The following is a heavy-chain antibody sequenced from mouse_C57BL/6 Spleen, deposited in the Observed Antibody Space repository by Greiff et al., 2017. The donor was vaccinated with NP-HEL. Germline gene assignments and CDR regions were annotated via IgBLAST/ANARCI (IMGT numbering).Heavy chain of an antibody. D-gene: IGHD2-4*01. J-gene: IGHJ3*01. V-gene: IGHV2-5*01. CDR3: AKDYDDGGFAY. CDR1: VFSLTSYG. CDR2: LWRGGST. Sequence: VQLQESGPGLVQPSQSLSITCTVSVFSLTSYGVHWVRQSPGKGLEWLGVLWRGGSTDYNAAFMSRLSITKDTSKSQVFFKMNRLQAEDTAIYYGAKDYDDGGFAYWGKGTLVTVSA.